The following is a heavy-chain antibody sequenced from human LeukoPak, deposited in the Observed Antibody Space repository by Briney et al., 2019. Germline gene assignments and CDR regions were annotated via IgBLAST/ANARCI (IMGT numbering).Heavy chain of an antibody. D-gene: IGHD3-3*01. J-gene: IGHJ4*02. CDR3: ARSAPYLLRFLEYHFDY. CDR2: IYYSGST. Sequence: SSETLSLTCTVSGGSIGSYYWSWVRQPPGKGLEWIGYIYYSGSTNYNPSLKSRVTISVDTSKNQFSLKLSSVTTADTAVYYCARSAPYLLRFLEYHFDYWGQGTLVTVSS. CDR1: GGSIGSYY. V-gene: IGHV4-59*01.